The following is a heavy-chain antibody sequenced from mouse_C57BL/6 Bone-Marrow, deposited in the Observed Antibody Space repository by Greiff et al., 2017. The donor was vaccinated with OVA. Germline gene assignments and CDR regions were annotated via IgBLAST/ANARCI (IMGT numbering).Heavy chain of an antibody. D-gene: IGHD2-5*01. Sequence: QVQLKQSGAELVRPGASVTLSCKASGYTFTDYEMHWVKQTPVHGLEWIGAIDPETGGTAYNQKFKGKAILTADKSSSTAYMELRSLTSEDSAVYFYTRSYSIYGDFDYWGQGTTLTVSS. V-gene: IGHV1-15*01. CDR3: TRSYSIYGDFDY. J-gene: IGHJ2*01. CDR2: IDPETGGT. CDR1: GYTFTDYE.